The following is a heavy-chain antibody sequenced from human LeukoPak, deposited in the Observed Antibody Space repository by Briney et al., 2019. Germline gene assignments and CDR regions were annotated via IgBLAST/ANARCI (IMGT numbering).Heavy chain of an antibody. V-gene: IGHV1-18*01. CDR1: GYTFTSYG. CDR2: ISAYNGNT. J-gene: IGHJ5*02. CDR3: ARDRGRGNWSDGYFWFDP. D-gene: IGHD3-10*01. Sequence: GASVKVSCKASGYTFTSYGISWVRQAPGQGLEWMGWISAYNGNTNYAQKLQGRVTMTTDTSTSTAYMELRSLRSDDTAVYFCARDRGRGNWSDGYFWFDPWGQGTVVTVSS.